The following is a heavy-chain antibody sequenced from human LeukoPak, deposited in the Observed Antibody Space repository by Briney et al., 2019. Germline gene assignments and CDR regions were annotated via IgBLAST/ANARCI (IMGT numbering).Heavy chain of an antibody. Sequence: GGSLRLSCVASGFTFSDYWMHWVRQAPGKGLVWHSRINSEGSSVSYADSVKGRITISRDNAKNTLYLQMSSLREEDTAVYFCARAGWDLLPPYYYYGLDVWGQGTTVTVSS. V-gene: IGHV3-74*01. J-gene: IGHJ6*02. CDR3: ARAGWDLLPPYYYYGLDV. D-gene: IGHD2-15*01. CDR2: INSEGSSV. CDR1: GFTFSDYW.